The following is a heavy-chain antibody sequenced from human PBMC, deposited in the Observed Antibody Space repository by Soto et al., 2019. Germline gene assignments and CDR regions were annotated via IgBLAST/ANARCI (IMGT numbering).Heavy chain of an antibody. CDR2: ISGSGGNT. J-gene: IGHJ5*02. CDR1: GFTFSSYA. CDR3: AKDYADVSPNWFDP. D-gene: IGHD3-16*01. Sequence: EVQLLESGGGLVQPGGSLRLSCAASGFTFSSYALSWVRQAPGKGLEWVSGISGSGGNTYYADSLKGRFTISRDNSKNTLYLQMNSLRAEDTAVYYCAKDYADVSPNWFDPWGQGTLVTGSS. V-gene: IGHV3-23*01.